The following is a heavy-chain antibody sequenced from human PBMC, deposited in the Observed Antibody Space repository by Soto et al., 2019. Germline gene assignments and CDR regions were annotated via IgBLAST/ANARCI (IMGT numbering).Heavy chain of an antibody. J-gene: IGHJ5*02. CDR1: GGSISSGGYY. CDR2: IYYSGST. CDR3: ARVFSDSSSFFDP. V-gene: IGHV4-31*03. D-gene: IGHD6-13*01. Sequence: QVQLQESGPGLVKPSQTLSLTCTVSGGSISSGGYYWSWIRQHPGKGLEWIGYIYYSGSTYYNPSHKSRVTISVDTSKNQFSLKMSSVTAADTAVYYCARVFSDSSSFFDPWGQGTLVTVSS.